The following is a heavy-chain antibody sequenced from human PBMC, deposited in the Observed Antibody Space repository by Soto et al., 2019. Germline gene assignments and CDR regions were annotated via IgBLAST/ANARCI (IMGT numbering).Heavy chain of an antibody. Sequence: ASVKVSCKASGYTFTSYGISWVRQAPGQGLEWMGWISAYNGNTNYAQKLQGRVTMTTNTSTSTAYMELRSLRSEDTAVYYCARGTAQWLVHYYYYMDVWGKGTTVTVSS. D-gene: IGHD6-19*01. CDR1: GYTFTSYG. V-gene: IGHV1-18*01. CDR2: ISAYNGNT. CDR3: ARGTAQWLVHYYYYMDV. J-gene: IGHJ6*03.